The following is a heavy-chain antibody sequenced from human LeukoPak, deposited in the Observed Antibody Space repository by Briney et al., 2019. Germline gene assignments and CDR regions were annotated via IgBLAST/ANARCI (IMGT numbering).Heavy chain of an antibody. CDR3: ARVKTAVAGTGGWFDP. J-gene: IGHJ5*02. CDR1: GGSISSYY. CDR2: IYTSGST. Sequence: SETLSLTCTVSGGSISSYYWSWIRQPAGKGLEWIGRIYTSGSTNYNPSLKSRVTMSVDTSKNQFSLKLSSVTAADTAVYYCARVKTAVAGTGGWFDPWGQGTLVTVSS. V-gene: IGHV4-4*07. D-gene: IGHD6-19*01.